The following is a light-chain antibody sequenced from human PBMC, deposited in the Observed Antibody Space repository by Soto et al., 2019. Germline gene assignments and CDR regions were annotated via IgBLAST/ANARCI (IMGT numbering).Light chain of an antibody. Sequence: EIVLTQSPGTLSLSPGERATLSCRASQSVASNYLAWYQQKPGQAPRLLIYTASGRATGIPDRFSGSRSGTDFTLTISRLEPEDFAVYYCQQYGSSPWTFGQGTKVEIK. CDR1: QSVASNY. J-gene: IGKJ1*01. V-gene: IGKV3-20*01. CDR2: TAS. CDR3: QQYGSSPWT.